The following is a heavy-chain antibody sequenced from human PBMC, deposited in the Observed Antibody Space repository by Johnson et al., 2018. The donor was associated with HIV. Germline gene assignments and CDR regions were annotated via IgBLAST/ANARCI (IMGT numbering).Heavy chain of an antibody. CDR1: GFTFSSYW. D-gene: IGHD6-6*01. Sequence: VQLVESGGGLVQPGGSLRLSCAASGFTFSSYWMTWVRQAPGRGLEWVANINHSAREKYYVDSVKGRFTISRDNAKNSLFLQMNSLRAEDTAVYYCAREPRIAAFRDAFDIWGQGTMVTVSS. CDR3: AREPRIAAFRDAFDI. V-gene: IGHV3-7*01. J-gene: IGHJ3*02. CDR2: INHSAREK.